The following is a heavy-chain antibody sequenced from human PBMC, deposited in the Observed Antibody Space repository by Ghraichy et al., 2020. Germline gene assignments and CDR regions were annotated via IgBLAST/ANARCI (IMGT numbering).Heavy chain of an antibody. D-gene: IGHD3-9*01. CDR2: INAGNGNT. Sequence: ASVKVSCKASGYTFTSYAMHWVRQAPGQRLEWMGWINAGNGNTKYSQKFQGRVTITRDTSASTAYMELSSLRSEDTAVYYCARSITIFYIGNFQHWGQGTLVTVSS. CDR1: GYTFTSYA. J-gene: IGHJ1*01. V-gene: IGHV1-3*01. CDR3: ARSITIFYIGNFQH.